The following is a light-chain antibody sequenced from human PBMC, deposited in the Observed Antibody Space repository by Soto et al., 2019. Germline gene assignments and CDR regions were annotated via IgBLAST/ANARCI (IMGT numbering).Light chain of an antibody. V-gene: IGLV2-8*01. CDR3: SSYTGSNNVV. CDR1: SSDVGGYSY. Sequence: QSALTQPPSASGSPGQSVTISCTGASSDVGGYSYVSWYQQHPGKAPKLMIYEVNKWPSGVPDRFSGSKSGNTASLTVSGLQAEDEADYYCSSYTGSNNVVFGGGTKVTVL. J-gene: IGLJ2*01. CDR2: EVN.